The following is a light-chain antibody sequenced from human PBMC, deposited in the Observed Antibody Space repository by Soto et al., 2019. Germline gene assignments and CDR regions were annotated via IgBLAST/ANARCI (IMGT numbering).Light chain of an antibody. CDR3: CSYAGSSTYV. Sequence: QSALTQPASVSGSPGQSITISCTGTSSDVGTYNLVSWYQQYPGKAPKLIIYEGSKRPSGVSNRFSGSKSGNTASLTISGLQAEDEADYYCCSYAGSSTYVFGGGTQLTVL. V-gene: IGLV2-23*01. CDR2: EGS. J-gene: IGLJ2*01. CDR1: SSDVGTYNL.